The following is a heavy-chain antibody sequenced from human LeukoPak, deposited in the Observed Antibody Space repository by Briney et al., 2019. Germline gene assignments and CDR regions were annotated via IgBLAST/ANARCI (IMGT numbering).Heavy chain of an antibody. CDR1: GGSISSGDYY. V-gene: IGHV4-30-4*08. CDR2: IYYNGST. J-gene: IGHJ5*02. CDR3: ARTSLGGAWFDP. D-gene: IGHD3-10*01. Sequence: SSETLSLTCTVSGGSISSGDYYWSWIRQPPGKGLEWIGYIYYNGSTYYNPSPKSRVTISVDTSKNQFSLKLSSVTAADTAVYYCARTSLGGAWFDPWGQGTLVTVSS.